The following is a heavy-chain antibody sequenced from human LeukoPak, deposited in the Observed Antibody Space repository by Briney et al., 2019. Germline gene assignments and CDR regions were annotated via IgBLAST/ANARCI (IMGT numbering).Heavy chain of an antibody. J-gene: IGHJ4*02. CDR2: IYYSGST. CDR1: GGSISSYY. D-gene: IGHD3-22*01. V-gene: IGHV4-59*08. CDR3: AGNYDSSGYYPPYYFDY. Sequence: SETLSLTCTVSGGSISSYYWSWIRQPPGRGLEWIGYIYYSGSTNYNPSLKSRVTISVDTSKNQFSLKLSSVTAADTAVYYCAGNYDSSGYYPPYYFDYWGQGTLVTVSS.